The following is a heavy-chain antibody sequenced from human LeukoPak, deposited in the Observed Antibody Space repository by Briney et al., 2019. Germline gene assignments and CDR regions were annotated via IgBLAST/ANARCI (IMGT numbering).Heavy chain of an antibody. V-gene: IGHV3-21*01. CDR2: ISSSSSYI. CDR1: GFTFSSYS. Sequence: GGSLRLPCAASGFTFSSYSMNWVRQAPGKGLEWVSSISSSSSYIYYADSVKGRFTISRDNAKNSLYLQMNSLRAEDTAVYYCARGGGYCSSTSCYGYDYWGQGTLVTVSS. CDR3: ARGGGYCSSTSCYGYDY. J-gene: IGHJ4*02. D-gene: IGHD2-2*01.